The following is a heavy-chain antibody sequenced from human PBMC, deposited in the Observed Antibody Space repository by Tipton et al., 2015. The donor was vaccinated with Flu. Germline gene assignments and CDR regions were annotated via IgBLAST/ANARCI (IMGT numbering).Heavy chain of an antibody. D-gene: IGHD2-15*01. CDR3: ARDVAAALDY. CDR2: IYYSGST. Sequence: TLSLTCTVSGGSTSSSSYYWGWIRQPPGKGLEWMGSIYYSGSTYYNPSLKSRVTISVDTSKNQFSLKLSSVTAADTAVYYCARDVAAALDYWGQGTLVTVSS. CDR1: GGSTSSSSYY. V-gene: IGHV4-39*07. J-gene: IGHJ4*02.